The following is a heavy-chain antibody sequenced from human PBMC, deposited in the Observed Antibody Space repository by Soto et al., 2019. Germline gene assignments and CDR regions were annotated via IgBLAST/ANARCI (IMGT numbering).Heavy chain of an antibody. CDR3: ARETAGGNWFDP. D-gene: IGHD6-13*01. CDR2: IYYSGNT. CDR1: GGSIGVYY. J-gene: IGHJ5*02. Sequence: PSETLSLTCRVSGGSIGVYYGSWIRQPPGKGLEWIGYIYYSGNTYYNPSLKSRVTISVDTSKNQFSVKLSSVTAADTAVYYCARETAGGNWFDPWGQGTPVTVSS. V-gene: IGHV4-59*04.